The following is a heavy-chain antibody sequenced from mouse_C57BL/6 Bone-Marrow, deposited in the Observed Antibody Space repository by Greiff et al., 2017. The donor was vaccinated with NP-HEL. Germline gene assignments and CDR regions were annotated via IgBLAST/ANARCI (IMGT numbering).Heavy chain of an antibody. Sequence: DVHLVESGGDLVKPGGSLKLSCAASGFTFSSYGMSWVRQTPDKRLEWVATISSGGSYTYYPDSVKGRFTISRDNAKNTLYLQMSSLKSEDTAMYYCARTIYYDYDAWFAYWGQGTLVTVSA. D-gene: IGHD2-4*01. CDR1: GFTFSSYG. J-gene: IGHJ3*01. CDR2: ISSGGSYT. CDR3: ARTIYYDYDAWFAY. V-gene: IGHV5-6*01.